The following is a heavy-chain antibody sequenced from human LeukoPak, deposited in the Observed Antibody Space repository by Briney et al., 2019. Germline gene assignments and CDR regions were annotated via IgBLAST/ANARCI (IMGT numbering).Heavy chain of an antibody. CDR1: GGSISSYY. Sequence: PSETLSLTCTVSGGSISSYYWSWIRQPPGKGLEWIGYIYYSGSTNYNPSLKSRVTISVDTSKNQFSLKLSSVTAADTAVYHCARASGEVYGMDVWGQGTTVTVSS. V-gene: IGHV4-59*01. D-gene: IGHD3-10*01. CDR3: ARASGEVYGMDV. J-gene: IGHJ6*02. CDR2: IYYSGST.